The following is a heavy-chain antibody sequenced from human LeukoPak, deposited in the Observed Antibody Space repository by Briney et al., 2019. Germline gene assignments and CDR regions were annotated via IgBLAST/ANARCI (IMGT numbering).Heavy chain of an antibody. V-gene: IGHV3-21*01. CDR3: ARIRHYYDSSGYYGY. CDR1: GFTFSSYS. CDR2: ISSSSSYI. D-gene: IGHD3-22*01. J-gene: IGHJ4*02. Sequence: KAGGSLRLSCAASGFTFSSYSMNWVRQAPGKGLEWVSSISSSSSYIYYADSVKGRFTISRDNAKNSLYLQMNSLRAEDTAVYYCARIRHYYDSSGYYGYWGQGTLVTVS.